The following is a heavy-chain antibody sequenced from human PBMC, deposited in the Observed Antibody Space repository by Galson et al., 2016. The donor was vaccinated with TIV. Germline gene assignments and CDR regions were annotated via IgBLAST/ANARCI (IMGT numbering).Heavy chain of an antibody. Sequence: SLKLSCAASGFIFSMYAVHWVRQAPGKGLEWVAVISYDTSNKNYADSVKGRFTITRDNSKTTLSLQMKSLRSEDTAVYYCARARSHYFYFGMDAWGQGTPVTVSS. J-gene: IGHJ6*02. CDR3: ARARSHYFYFGMDA. V-gene: IGHV3-30*16. CDR2: ISYDTSNK. CDR1: GFIFSMYA.